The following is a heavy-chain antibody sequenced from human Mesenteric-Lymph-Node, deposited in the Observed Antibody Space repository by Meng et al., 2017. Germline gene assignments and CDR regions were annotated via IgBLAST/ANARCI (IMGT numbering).Heavy chain of an antibody. J-gene: IGHJ4*02. V-gene: IGHV1-18*01. CDR2: ISAYNGNR. CDR3: TRDLGGVPGSFFDF. D-gene: IGHD6-19*01. CDR1: GYTFTDFG. Sequence: QVQLVQSGPEVKKPGASLKVSCKASGYTFTDFGISWVRQAPGQGLEWMGWISAYNGNRDYAQKFQGRVTMTTDTSTSTTYLELRNLRSDDTAVFYCTRDLGGVPGSFFDFWGQGTLVTVSS.